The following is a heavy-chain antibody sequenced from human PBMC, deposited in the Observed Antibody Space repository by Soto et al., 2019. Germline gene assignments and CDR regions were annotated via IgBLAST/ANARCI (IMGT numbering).Heavy chain of an antibody. J-gene: IGHJ4*02. CDR1: GGSISGSY. V-gene: IGHV4-59*01. CDR2: VYYTGST. Sequence: SETLSLTCIVSGGSISGSYWSWIRQSPGKGLEWLGYVYYTGSTNYSPSLRSRVSISVDTSKNEFSLRLSSVTAADAAVYFCARSVAVPGAHIDYWGQGTQVTVSS. CDR3: ARSVAVPGAHIDY. D-gene: IGHD6-19*01.